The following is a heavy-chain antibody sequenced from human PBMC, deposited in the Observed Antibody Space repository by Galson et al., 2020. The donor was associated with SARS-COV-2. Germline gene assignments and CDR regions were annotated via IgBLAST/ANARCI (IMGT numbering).Heavy chain of an antibody. D-gene: IGHD3-3*01. CDR1: GYTFTSYY. CDR3: ARAAQYYDFWSGYYRRDEDWFDP. V-gene: IGHV1-46*01. J-gene: IGHJ5*02. Sequence: ASVKVSCKASGYTFTSYYMHWVRQAPGQGLEWMGIINPSGGSTSYAQQFQGRVTMTRDTSTSTVYMELSSLRSEDTAVYYCARAAQYYDFWSGYYRRDEDWFDPWGQGTLVTVSS. CDR2: INPSGGST.